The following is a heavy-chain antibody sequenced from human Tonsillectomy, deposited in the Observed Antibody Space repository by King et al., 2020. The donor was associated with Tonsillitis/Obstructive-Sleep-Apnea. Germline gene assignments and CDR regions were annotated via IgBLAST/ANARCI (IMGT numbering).Heavy chain of an antibody. CDR1: GFTFSSYA. Sequence: DVQLVESGGGLVQPGGSLRLSCSASGFTFSSYAMHWVRQAPGKGLEYVSAISSNGGSTYYADSVKGRFTISRDNSKNTLYLQMSSLRAEDTAVYYCVTERAYDSSGYYYPSGNWFDPWGQGTLVTVSS. D-gene: IGHD3-22*01. J-gene: IGHJ5*02. CDR2: ISSNGGST. V-gene: IGHV3-64D*06. CDR3: VTERAYDSSGYYYPSGNWFDP.